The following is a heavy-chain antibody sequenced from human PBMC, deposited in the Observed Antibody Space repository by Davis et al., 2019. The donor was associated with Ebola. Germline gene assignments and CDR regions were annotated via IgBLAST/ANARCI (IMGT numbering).Heavy chain of an antibody. Sequence: GESLKISCTDSVITFSSYAMTWVRQAPGKGLEWVSAISGSGGSTYYADSVKGRFTISRDNSKKTLYLQMNSLRAEDTALYYCAKDSMGASVGWFDPWGQGTLVTVSS. V-gene: IGHV3-23*01. CDR3: AKDSMGASVGWFDP. CDR2: ISGSGGST. CDR1: VITFSSYA. D-gene: IGHD1-26*01. J-gene: IGHJ5*02.